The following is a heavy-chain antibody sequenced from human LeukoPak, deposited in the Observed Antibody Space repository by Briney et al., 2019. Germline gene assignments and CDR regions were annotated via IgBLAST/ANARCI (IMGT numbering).Heavy chain of an antibody. CDR2: ITNSGSSI. D-gene: IGHD5-24*01. Sequence: GGSLRLSCAASGFTFSSYEMNWVRQAPGKGLEWLSHITNSGSSIQYADSVKGRFTISRDNAKNSLYLQMNSLRAEDTAVYYCARTRDGPFEYWGQGTLVTVSS. J-gene: IGHJ4*02. CDR3: ARTRDGPFEY. V-gene: IGHV3-48*03. CDR1: GFTFSSYE.